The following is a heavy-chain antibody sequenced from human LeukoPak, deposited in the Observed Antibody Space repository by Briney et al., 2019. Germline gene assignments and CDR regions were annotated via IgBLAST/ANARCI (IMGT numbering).Heavy chain of an antibody. CDR1: GFRFDDFA. D-gene: IGHD4-17*01. CDR2: VGGNGGAT. J-gene: IGHJ4*02. CDR3: VKDMGDYGDYVVHY. Sequence: GGSLRLSCAASGFRFDDFAMHWVRHAPGKGLEGVSLVGGNGGATFYADSVKGRFTISRDNSKNSLYLQMNSLRTDDTALYYCVKDMGDYGDYVVHYWGQGTLVSVSS. V-gene: IGHV3-43*02.